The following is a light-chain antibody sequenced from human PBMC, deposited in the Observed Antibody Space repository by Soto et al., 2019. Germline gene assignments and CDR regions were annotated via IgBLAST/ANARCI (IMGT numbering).Light chain of an antibody. CDR3: QHYNNWPLT. CDR2: GAS. V-gene: IGKV3-15*01. CDR1: QSVSSN. J-gene: IGKJ4*01. Sequence: VLTQSPATVSVSPGERSTLSCRASQSVSSNLAWYQQKPGQAPRLLXYGASTRATGFPDRFSGGGSGTEFSLTISSLKYEDFAVYYCQHYNNWPLTFGGGTKVDI.